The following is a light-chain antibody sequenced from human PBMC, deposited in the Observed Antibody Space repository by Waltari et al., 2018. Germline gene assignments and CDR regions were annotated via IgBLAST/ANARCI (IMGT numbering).Light chain of an antibody. CDR1: GLGDKY. V-gene: IGLV3-1*01. J-gene: IGLJ2*01. Sequence: SYELTQPPSVSVSPGQTATITCSGEGLGDKYVWRYQQKPGQSPVAVIYSDAKRPSGIPERFSGSNSGNTATLTIGGTQTTDEGDYYCQAWDDTTVVFGAGTKVTV. CDR2: SDA. CDR3: QAWDDTTVV.